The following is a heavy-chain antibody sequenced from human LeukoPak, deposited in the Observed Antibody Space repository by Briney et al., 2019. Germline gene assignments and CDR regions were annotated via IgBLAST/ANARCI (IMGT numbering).Heavy chain of an antibody. CDR2: ISGSGGST. CDR1: GFTFSSYA. V-gene: IGHV3-23*01. J-gene: IGHJ4*02. Sequence: GGSLRLSCAASGFTFSSYAMSWVRRAPGKELEWVSAISGSGGSTYYADSVKGRFTISRDNSKNTLYLQMNSLRAEDTAVYYCAKSARGGYCTNGVCYSYYWGQGTLVTVSS. D-gene: IGHD2-8*01. CDR3: AKSARGGYCTNGVCYSYY.